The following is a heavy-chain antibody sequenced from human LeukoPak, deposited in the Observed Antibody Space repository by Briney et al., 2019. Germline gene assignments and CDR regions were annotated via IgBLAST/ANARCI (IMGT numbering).Heavy chain of an antibody. J-gene: IGHJ4*02. CDR2: ISGSGGST. CDR1: GFTFSSYA. D-gene: IGHD3-22*01. Sequence: GGSLRLSCAASGFTFSSYAMSWVRQAPGKGLEWASAISGSGGSTYYADSVKGRFTISRDNSKNTLYLRMNSLRAEDTAVYYCAKDGLPYYYDSSGYYPWYFDYWGQGTLVTVSS. V-gene: IGHV3-23*01. CDR3: AKDGLPYYYDSSGYYPWYFDY.